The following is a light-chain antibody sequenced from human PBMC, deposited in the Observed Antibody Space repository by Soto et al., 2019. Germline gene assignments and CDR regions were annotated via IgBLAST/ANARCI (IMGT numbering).Light chain of an antibody. CDR2: DVS. CDR1: SSDVGGYNY. Sequence: QSALTQPASVSGSPGQSITISCTGTSSDVGGYNYVSWYQQRPGKAPKFMIYDVSSRPSGVSNRFSGSKSGNTASLTISGLQAEDEAVYYRCSYTTSNTRHIVFGTAT. J-gene: IGLJ1*01. V-gene: IGLV2-14*03. CDR3: CSYTTSNTRHIV.